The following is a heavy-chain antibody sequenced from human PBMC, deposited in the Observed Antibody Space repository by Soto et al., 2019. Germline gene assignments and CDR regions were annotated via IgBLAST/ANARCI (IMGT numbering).Heavy chain of an antibody. CDR3: AREGGNWNDPPRYNCFDP. J-gene: IGHJ5*02. CDR1: GYTFTSYA. Sequence: ASVKVSCKASGYTFTSYAMHWVRQAPGQRLEWMGWINAGKGNTKYSQNFRGRVTIPGGTSASIAYLELRSLIFEDRAVYFFAREGGNWNDPPRYNCFDPGGQGTLVTVSS. V-gene: IGHV1-3*01. CDR2: INAGKGNT. D-gene: IGHD1-20*01.